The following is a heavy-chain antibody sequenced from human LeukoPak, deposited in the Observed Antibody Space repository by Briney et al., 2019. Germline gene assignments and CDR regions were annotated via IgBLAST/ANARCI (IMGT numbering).Heavy chain of an antibody. CDR2: IIPIFGTA. D-gene: IGHD3-3*01. CDR1: GGTFSSYA. CDR3: ARDLTYYDFWSGWNYMDV. Sequence: ASVKVSCKASGGTFSSYAISWVRQAPGQGLEWMGGIIPIFGTANYAQKFQGRVTITADKSTSTAYMELSSLRSEDTAVYYCARDLTYYDFWSGWNYMDVWGKGTTVTVSS. J-gene: IGHJ6*03. V-gene: IGHV1-69*06.